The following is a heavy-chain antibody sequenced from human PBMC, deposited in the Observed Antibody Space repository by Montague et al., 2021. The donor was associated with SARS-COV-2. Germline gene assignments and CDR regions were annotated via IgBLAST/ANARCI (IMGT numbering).Heavy chain of an antibody. V-gene: IGHV4-34*01. CDR3: ARGYDYVCGSYRYLHWFDP. J-gene: IGHJ5*02. CDR1: GGSFSGYY. D-gene: IGHD3-16*02. Sequence: SETLSLTCAVYGGSFSGYYWSWIRQPPGKGLEWIGEINHSGSTNYNPSLKSRVTISLDTSKNQFSLKLSSVTAADTAVYYCARGYDYVCGSYRYLHWFDPWGQGSLVTVSS. CDR2: INHSGST.